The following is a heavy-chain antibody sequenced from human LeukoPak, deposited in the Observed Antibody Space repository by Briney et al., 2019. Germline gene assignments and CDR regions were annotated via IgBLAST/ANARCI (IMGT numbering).Heavy chain of an antibody. V-gene: IGHV1-69*13. J-gene: IGHJ4*02. Sequence: ASVTVSCTASGGTFSSYAISWVRQAPGQGLEWMGGIIPIFGTANYAQKFQGRVTITADESTSTAYMELSSLRSEDTAVYYCAREGVYCSSASCPPTPLDYWGQGTLVTVSS. D-gene: IGHD2-2*01. CDR3: AREGVYCSSASCPPTPLDY. CDR2: IIPIFGTA. CDR1: GGTFSSYA.